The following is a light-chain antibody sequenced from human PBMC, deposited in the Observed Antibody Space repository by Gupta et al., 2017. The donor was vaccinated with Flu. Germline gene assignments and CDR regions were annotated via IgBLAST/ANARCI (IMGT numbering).Light chain of an antibody. CDR1: SSNIGSHT. V-gene: IGLV1-44*01. J-gene: IGLJ3*02. Sequence: QSVLTQPPSASGTPGQRVTISCSGSSSNIGSHTVSWYPQLPGTAPKLLIYKNNQRPSGVPDRFSGSKSGTSASLAISGLQSEDEADYYCAAWDDSLLRVFGGGTKVTVL. CDR2: KNN. CDR3: AAWDDSLLRV.